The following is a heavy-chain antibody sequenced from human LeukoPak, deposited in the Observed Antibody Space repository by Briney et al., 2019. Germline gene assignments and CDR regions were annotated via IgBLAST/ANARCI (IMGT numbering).Heavy chain of an antibody. Sequence: PGGSLRLSCAASGFTFSSYGMHWVRQAPGKGLEGVAVIWYDGSNKYYADSVKGRFTISRDNSKNTLYLQMNSLRAEDTAVYYCARDGDIVVVPAAPRFDYWGQGTLVTVSS. CDR2: IWYDGSNK. D-gene: IGHD2-2*01. J-gene: IGHJ4*02. V-gene: IGHV3-33*01. CDR3: ARDGDIVVVPAAPRFDY. CDR1: GFTFSSYG.